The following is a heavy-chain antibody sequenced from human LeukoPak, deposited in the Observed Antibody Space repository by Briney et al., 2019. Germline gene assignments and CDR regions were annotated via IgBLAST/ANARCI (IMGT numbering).Heavy chain of an antibody. Sequence: GGSLRLSCEGSGFSLSSYSMHWVRQAPGKGLEWVANIKQDGSEKYYVDSVKGRFTISRDNAKNSLYLQMNSLRAEDTAVYYCARKNGLDYWGQGTLVTVSS. CDR2: IKQDGSEK. V-gene: IGHV3-7*01. CDR3: ARKNGLDY. CDR1: GFSLSSYS. J-gene: IGHJ4*02.